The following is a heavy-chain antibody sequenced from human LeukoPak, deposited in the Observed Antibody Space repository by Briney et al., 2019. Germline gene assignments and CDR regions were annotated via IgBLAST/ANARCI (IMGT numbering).Heavy chain of an antibody. V-gene: IGHV4-39*01. Sequence: SETLSLTCTVSGRSISSSSYYWGWIRQPPGKGLEWIGSIYYSGSTYYNPSLKSRVTISVDTSKNQFSLKLSSVTAADTAVYYCARHIGRCLQPDAFDIWGQGTMVTVSS. CDR2: IYYSGST. CDR1: GRSISSSSYY. J-gene: IGHJ3*02. D-gene: IGHD5-24*01. CDR3: ARHIGRCLQPDAFDI.